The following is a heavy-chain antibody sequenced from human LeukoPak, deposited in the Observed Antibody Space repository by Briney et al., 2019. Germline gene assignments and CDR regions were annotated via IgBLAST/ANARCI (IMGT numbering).Heavy chain of an antibody. J-gene: IGHJ6*02. Sequence: GGSLRLSCAASGFTVSSNYMSWVRQAPGKGLEWVSVIYAGGSPYYADSVKGRFTISRDNSKNTLYLQMNSLRAEDTAVYYCARAPAYGLDVWGQGTTVTVSS. CDR3: ARAPAYGLDV. CDR1: GFTVSSNY. CDR2: IYAGGSP. V-gene: IGHV3-53*01.